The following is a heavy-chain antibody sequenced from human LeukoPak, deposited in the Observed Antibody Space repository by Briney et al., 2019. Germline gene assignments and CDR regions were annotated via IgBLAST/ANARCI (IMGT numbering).Heavy chain of an antibody. Sequence: PSETLSLTCTVSGGSISSSSYYWGWIRQPPGKGLEWIGSIYYSGSTYYNPSLKSRVTISVDTSKNQFSLKLSSVTAADTAVYYCARLPAEGFGELSEFDYWGQGTLVTVSS. CDR2: IYYSGST. CDR1: GGSISSSSYY. D-gene: IGHD3-10*01. CDR3: ARLPAEGFGELSEFDY. V-gene: IGHV4-39*01. J-gene: IGHJ4*02.